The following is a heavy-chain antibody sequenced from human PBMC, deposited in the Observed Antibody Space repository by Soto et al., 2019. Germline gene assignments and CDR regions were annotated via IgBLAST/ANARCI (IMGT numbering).Heavy chain of an antibody. CDR2: ISYDGSKA. V-gene: IGHV3-30*18. CDR1: GFVFGDYA. D-gene: IGHD4-4*01. J-gene: IGHJ6*02. Sequence: QVQLVESGGGVVQPGKSLRLSCAPSGFVFGDYAMHWVRQAPGQGLEWVAFISYDGSKAYYADSVKGRFTVSRDKSKNRVDLQMGRLRVEDTAAYFRAKELGPDDYSNLDDWFHYGMGGWGQGTTVTVSS. CDR3: AKELGPDDYSNLDDWFHYGMGG.